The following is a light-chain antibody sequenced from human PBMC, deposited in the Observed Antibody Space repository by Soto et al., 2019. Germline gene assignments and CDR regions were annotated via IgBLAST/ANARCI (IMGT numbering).Light chain of an antibody. CDR2: KAS. CDR1: QSISSW. Sequence: DIQMTQSPSTLAASVGDRVTSTCRASQSISSWLAWYQQKPGQAPKLLIYKASTLKSGVPSRFRGSGSGTEFTLTISSLQPDDFATYYCQHYNSYSEAFGQGTKV. CDR3: QHYNSYSEA. V-gene: IGKV1-5*03. J-gene: IGKJ1*01.